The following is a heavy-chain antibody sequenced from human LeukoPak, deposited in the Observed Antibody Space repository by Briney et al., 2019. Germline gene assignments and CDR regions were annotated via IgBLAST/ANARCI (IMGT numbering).Heavy chain of an antibody. J-gene: IGHJ4*02. CDR3: TSDSSGSSTY. V-gene: IGHV3-49*04. CDR2: IRSKAYGGTT. D-gene: IGHD3-22*01. CDR1: GFTFGDYA. Sequence: GRSLRLSCTASGFTFGDYAMSWVRQAPGKGLEWVGFIRSKAYGGTTEYAASVKGRFTISSDDSKSIAYLQMNSLKTEDTAVYYCTSDSSGSSTYWGQGTLVTVSS.